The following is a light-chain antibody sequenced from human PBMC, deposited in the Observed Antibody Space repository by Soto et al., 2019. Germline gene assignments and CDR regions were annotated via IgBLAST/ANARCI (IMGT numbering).Light chain of an antibody. CDR2: LEGSGSY. J-gene: IGLJ3*02. Sequence: QPVLTQSSSASASLGSSVKLTYTLSSGHSSYIIAWHQQQPGKAPRYSMKLEGSGSYNKGSGVPDRFSGSSSGADRYLTISNLQFEDEADYYCETWDSNTRVFGGGTKVTVL. V-gene: IGLV4-60*02. CDR1: SGHSSYI. CDR3: ETWDSNTRV.